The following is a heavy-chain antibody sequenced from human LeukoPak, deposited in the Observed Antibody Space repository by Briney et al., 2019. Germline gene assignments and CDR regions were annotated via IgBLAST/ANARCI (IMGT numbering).Heavy chain of an antibody. J-gene: IGHJ4*02. CDR3: VKDRMGTYTLDY. CDR1: GFTFGNYA. Sequence: GGSLRLSCAATGFTFGNYAIHWGRQAPGKGLEWVAFISDDGSRQHYADSVKGRFTISRDNSKNTLNLQMDSLRAEDTAVYYCVKDRMGTYTLDYWGQGTLVTVSS. D-gene: IGHD3-16*01. CDR2: ISDDGSRQ. V-gene: IGHV3-30-3*01.